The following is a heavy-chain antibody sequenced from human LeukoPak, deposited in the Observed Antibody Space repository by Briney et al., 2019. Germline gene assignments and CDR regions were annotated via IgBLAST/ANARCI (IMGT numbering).Heavy chain of an antibody. J-gene: IGHJ3*02. V-gene: IGHV3-21*01. CDR3: ASYRYGSSFAFDI. D-gene: IGHD6-6*01. CDR1: GFTFSIYS. Sequence: GGSLRLSCAASGFTFSIYSMNWVRQAPGKGLEWVSSINSDSSLMYYADSVKGRFTISRDNSKNTLYLQMNSLRAEDTAVYYCASYRYGSSFAFDIWGQGTMVTVSS. CDR2: INSDSSLM.